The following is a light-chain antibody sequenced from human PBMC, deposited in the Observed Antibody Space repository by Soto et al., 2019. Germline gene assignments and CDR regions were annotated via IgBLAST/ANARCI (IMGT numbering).Light chain of an antibody. Sequence: EIVLTQSPATLSLSPGERGTLSCRASQGIGSDLAWYQQRPGQAPRLLIHDASNRATGIPARFSGSGSGTDFTLTISSLEPEDFAVYYCQQRSKWPLTFGQGTRLEIK. CDR2: DAS. CDR1: QGIGSD. V-gene: IGKV3-11*01. CDR3: QQRSKWPLT. J-gene: IGKJ5*01.